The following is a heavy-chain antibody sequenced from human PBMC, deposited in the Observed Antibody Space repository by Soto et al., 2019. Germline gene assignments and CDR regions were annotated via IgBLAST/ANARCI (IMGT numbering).Heavy chain of an antibody. J-gene: IGHJ4*02. CDR1: GGSIRSCDYY. V-gene: IGHV4-30-4*01. CDR3: ARHLNNLVRGVSRDYFDY. CDR2: IYYSGTT. Sequence: SETLSLTCLVSGGSIRSCDYYWTWIRQAPGKGLEWIGNIYYSGTTSYTPSLTSRLTISVDTTKNEFSLNLTTVTAADTAVYYCARHLNNLVRGVSRDYFDYWDQASPVTVAS. D-gene: IGHD3-10*01.